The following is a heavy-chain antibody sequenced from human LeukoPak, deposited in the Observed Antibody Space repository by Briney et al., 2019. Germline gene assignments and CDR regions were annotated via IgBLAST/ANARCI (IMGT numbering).Heavy chain of an antibody. CDR2: ISSNGDNT. CDR1: GFTFSTYV. Sequence: GGSLRLSCSVSGFTFSTYVMHWVRQAPGKGLEYVSAISSNGDNTYYADSAKGRFTISRDNSKNTLYPQMSSLGADDTAVYYCVRGTGYWGQGTLVTVSS. CDR3: VRGTGY. V-gene: IGHV3-64D*06. J-gene: IGHJ4*02.